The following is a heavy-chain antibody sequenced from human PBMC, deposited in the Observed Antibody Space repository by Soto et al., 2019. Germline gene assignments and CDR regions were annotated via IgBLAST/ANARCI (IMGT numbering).Heavy chain of an antibody. V-gene: IGHV3-23*01. D-gene: IGHD2-15*01. J-gene: IGHJ6*03. CDR1: GFTCSSYA. CDR2: ISGGGTVT. CDR3: TKGVVVVAASSYYMDV. Sequence: GGSLRLSCAASGFTCSSYAMRWVRQAPGKGLEWVSAISGGGTVTYYADSVKGRFTISRDNSKNTLYLQMNSLRVEDTAVYYCTKGVVVVAASSYYMDVWGKGTTVTVSS.